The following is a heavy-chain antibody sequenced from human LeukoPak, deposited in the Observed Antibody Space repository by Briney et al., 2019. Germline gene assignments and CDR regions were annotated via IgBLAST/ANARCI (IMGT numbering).Heavy chain of an antibody. V-gene: IGHV3-15*01. CDR2: IKSKTDGGTT. CDR1: GCTFSNAW. CDR3: TTDTPYPGDV. Sequence: PGGSLRLSCADSGCTFSNAWMSWVRQAPGKGLEWVARIKSKTDGGTTDYAAPVKGRFTISRDDSKNTLYLQMNSLKTEDTAVYYCTTDTPYPGDVWGKGTTVTVSS. J-gene: IGHJ6*04.